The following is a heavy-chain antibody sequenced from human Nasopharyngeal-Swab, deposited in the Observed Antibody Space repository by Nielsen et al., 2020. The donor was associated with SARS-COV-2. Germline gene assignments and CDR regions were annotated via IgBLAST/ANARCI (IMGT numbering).Heavy chain of an antibody. CDR1: GYTFTSYA. J-gene: IGHJ4*02. CDR3: ARDLAGSSSDFDY. Sequence: ASVKVSCKASGYTFTSYAMHWVRQAPGQRPEGMGWINAGNGNTKYSQKFQGRVTITRDTSASTAYMELSSLRSEDTAVYYCARDLAGSSSDFDYWGQGTLVTVSS. D-gene: IGHD6-6*01. V-gene: IGHV1-3*01. CDR2: INAGNGNT.